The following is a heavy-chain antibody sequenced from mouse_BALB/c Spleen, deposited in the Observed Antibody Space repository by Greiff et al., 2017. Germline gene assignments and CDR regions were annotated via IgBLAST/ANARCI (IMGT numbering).Heavy chain of an antibody. CDR1: GYTFTSYW. D-gene: IGHD2-1*01. Sequence: VQLQQPGAELVKPGASVKLSCKASGYTFTSYWMHWVKQRPGQGLEWIGEINPSNGRTNYNEKFKSKATLTVDKSSSTAYMQLSSLTSEDSAVYYCARDYYGNGFAYWGQGTLVTVSA. V-gene: IGHV1S81*02. CDR3: ARDYYGNGFAY. J-gene: IGHJ3*01. CDR2: INPSNGRT.